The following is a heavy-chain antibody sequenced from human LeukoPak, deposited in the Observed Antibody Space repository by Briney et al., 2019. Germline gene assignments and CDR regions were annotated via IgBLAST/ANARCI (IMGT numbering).Heavy chain of an antibody. D-gene: IGHD1-26*01. V-gene: IGHV6-1*01. CDR1: GDTVSSSSAC. CDR3: GRYGSSWILDS. CDR2: TFYRSQWYS. Sequence: SQTLSLTCAISGDTVSSSSACWNWIRQSPSRGLEWLGRTFYRSQWYSDYAASVRGRITVNPDTAKNQFSLQLSSVTPEDTAVYFCGRYGSSWILDSWGQGTLVTVSS. J-gene: IGHJ4*02.